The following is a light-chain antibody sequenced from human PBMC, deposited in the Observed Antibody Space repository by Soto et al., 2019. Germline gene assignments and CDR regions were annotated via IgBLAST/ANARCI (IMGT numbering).Light chain of an antibody. J-gene: IGLJ1*01. CDR2: DVY. CDR3: TSYLSSTPFYV. V-gene: IGLV2-14*03. CDR1: RNEVDGFDY. Sequence: QSVLTQPASVSGSPGQSIAISCTGVRNEVDGFDYVSWYQQHPGQAPQLIIYDVYNRPSGVSLRFSGSKSGDTASLTISVFQAEDEAYYYCTSYLSSTPFYVFGTGTKVTVL.